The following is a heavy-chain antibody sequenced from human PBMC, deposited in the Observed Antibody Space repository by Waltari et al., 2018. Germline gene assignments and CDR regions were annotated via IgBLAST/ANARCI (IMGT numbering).Heavy chain of an antibody. Sequence: QVQLQQSGPGLVKPSQPLSLPCSIPGDRFPSHSSSWHWIRQSPSRGLEWLGRTYYRSKWYNDYAVSVKSRITINPDTSKNQFSLQLNSVTPEDTAVYYCARTEPGGLFNSWGQGTLVTVSS. CDR2: TYYRSKWYN. J-gene: IGHJ4*02. CDR3: ARTEPGGLFNS. CDR1: GDRFPSHSSS. D-gene: IGHD3-16*01. V-gene: IGHV6-1*01.